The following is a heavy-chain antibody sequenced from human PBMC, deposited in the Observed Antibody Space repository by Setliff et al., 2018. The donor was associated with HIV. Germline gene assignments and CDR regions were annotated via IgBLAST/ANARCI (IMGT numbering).Heavy chain of an antibody. J-gene: IGHJ4*02. CDR2: VYYSGST. D-gene: IGHD3-22*01. V-gene: IGHV4-59*05. CDR1: GGSMSGYY. Sequence: SETLSLTCSVSGGSMSGYYWSWIRQPPGRGLEWIGSVYYSGSTYYNPSLKSRVIISLDTSKKQVSLKVTSVTAADTALYYCARNLDTSANYFTPFFDYWGQATLVTVSS. CDR3: ARNLDTSANYFTPFFDY.